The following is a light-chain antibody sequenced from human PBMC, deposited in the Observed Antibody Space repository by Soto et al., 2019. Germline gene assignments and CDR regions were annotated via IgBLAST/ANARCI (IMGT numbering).Light chain of an antibody. CDR3: QHRNNRPFS. J-gene: IGKJ3*01. CDR2: DAS. V-gene: IGKV3-11*01. Sequence: EIVLDQSTATLSLSPGERATLSCRASQSVNNYLAWYQQRPGQAPRLLIYDASNRATGIPARFSGSGSGTDFTLTISSLEPEDFAVYYCQHRNNRPFSFGPGTKVDIK. CDR1: QSVNNY.